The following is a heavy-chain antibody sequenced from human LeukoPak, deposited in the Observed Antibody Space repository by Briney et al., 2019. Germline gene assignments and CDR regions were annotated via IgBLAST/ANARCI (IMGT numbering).Heavy chain of an antibody. J-gene: IGHJ2*01. CDR2: IYTSGST. V-gene: IGHV4-4*07. Sequence: GSLRLSCRASGVSVDSVFMNWVRQPPGKGLEWIGRIYTSGSTNYNPSLKSRVTMSVDTSKNQFSLKLSSVTAADTAVYYCARDKWELLSRYFDLWGRGTLVTVSS. CDR3: ARDKWELLSRYFDL. D-gene: IGHD1-26*01. CDR1: GVSVDSVF.